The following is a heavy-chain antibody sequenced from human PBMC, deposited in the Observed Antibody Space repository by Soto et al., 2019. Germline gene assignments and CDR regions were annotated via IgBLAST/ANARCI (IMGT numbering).Heavy chain of an antibody. CDR1: GYTFTRYN. CDR2: INPSGGTT. D-gene: IGHD2-15*01. Sequence: SVKVSCKASGYTFTRYNVHWVRQAPVQGLEWMAIINPSGGTTYYVQKFEGRVTLTTDTSTSTVYMELSSLRSDDTAVYYCARVRGGGSEYFFDYWGQGTLVTVSS. J-gene: IGHJ4*02. V-gene: IGHV1-46*01. CDR3: ARVRGGGSEYFFDY.